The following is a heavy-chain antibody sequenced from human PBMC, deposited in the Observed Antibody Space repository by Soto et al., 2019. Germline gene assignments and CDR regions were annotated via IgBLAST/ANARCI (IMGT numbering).Heavy chain of an antibody. D-gene: IGHD3-16*01. J-gene: IGHJ4*02. CDR1: GYTFTSHD. CDR2: MNPNSGQT. CDR3: ASDMITH. V-gene: IGHV1-8*01. Sequence: QVQLVQSGAEVKKPGASVKVSCKASGYTFTSHDINWMRQATGQGLAWMGWMNPNSGQTNYAQKLQGRVTMTRDTSISIAYKELTKQRSEDTAIYYCASDMITHWGQGTLVSVSS.